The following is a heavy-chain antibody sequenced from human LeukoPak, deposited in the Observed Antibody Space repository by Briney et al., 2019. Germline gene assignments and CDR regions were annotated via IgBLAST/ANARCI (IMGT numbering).Heavy chain of an antibody. CDR3: ARSITMVRGGDC. J-gene: IGHJ4*02. CDR1: GFTFSSYA. Sequence: GGSLRLSCAASGFTFSSYAMSWVRQAPGKGLEWVTVISGSGGSTYYADSVKGRFTISRDNSKNTLYLQMNSLRAEDTAVYYCARSITMVRGGDCWGQGTLVTVSS. V-gene: IGHV3-23*01. D-gene: IGHD3-10*01. CDR2: ISGSGGST.